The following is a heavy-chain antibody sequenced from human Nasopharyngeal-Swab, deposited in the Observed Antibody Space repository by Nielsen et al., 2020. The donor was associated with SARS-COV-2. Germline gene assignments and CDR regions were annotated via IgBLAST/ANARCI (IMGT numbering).Heavy chain of an antibody. CDR3: ARARGSGWYFDL. CDR2: ISSSSYI. CDR1: GFTFSSYS. D-gene: IGHD2-15*01. V-gene: IGHV3-21*01. J-gene: IGHJ2*01. Sequence: GGSLRLSCAASGFTFSSYSMNWVRQAPGKGLEWVSSISSSSYIYYADSVKGRFTISRDNAKNSLYLQMNSLRAEDTAVYYCARARGSGWYFDLWGRGTLVTVSS.